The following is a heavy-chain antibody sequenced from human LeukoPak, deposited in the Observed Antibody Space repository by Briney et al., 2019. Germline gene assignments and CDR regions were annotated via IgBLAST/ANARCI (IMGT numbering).Heavy chain of an antibody. D-gene: IGHD6-19*01. Sequence: GGSLRLSCAASGFTFSSYSMNWVRQAPGKGLEWVSSISSSSSYIYYADSVKGRFTISRDNAKNSLYLQMNSLRAEDTAVYYCARRVAVAGDDYWGQGTLVTVSS. CDR1: GFTFSSYS. CDR3: ARRVAVAGDDY. J-gene: IGHJ4*02. V-gene: IGHV3-21*01. CDR2: ISSSSSYI.